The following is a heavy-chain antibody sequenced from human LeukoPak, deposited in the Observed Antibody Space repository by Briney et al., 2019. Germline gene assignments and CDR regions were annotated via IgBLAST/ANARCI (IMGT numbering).Heavy chain of an antibody. CDR2: IKQDGSEK. J-gene: IGHJ6*02. CDR3: ARDQGYYYYGMDV. CDR1: GFTFSSYW. Sequence: PGGSLRLSCAASGFTFSSYWMSWVRQAPGKGLEWVANIKQDGSEKYYVDSVKGRFTISRDNAKNSLCLQMNSLRAEDTAVYYCARDQGYYYYGMDVWGQGTTVTVSS. V-gene: IGHV3-7*03.